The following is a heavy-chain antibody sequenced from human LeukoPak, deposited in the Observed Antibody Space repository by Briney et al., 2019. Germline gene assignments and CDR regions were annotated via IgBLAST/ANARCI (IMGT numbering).Heavy chain of an antibody. J-gene: IGHJ4*02. D-gene: IGHD3-10*01. CDR3: ARDGEYGTGSYYRGCFDY. CDR1: GYSFTAFY. CDR2: IHPRSGDT. Sequence: ASVKVSCKASGYSFTAFYIHWVRQAPGQGLEWMGWIHPRSGDTRYAQKFQGRVTMARDTSISTTYMDLGSLGSDDTAVYYCARDGEYGTGSYYRGCFDYWGQGTLVTVSS. V-gene: IGHV1-2*02.